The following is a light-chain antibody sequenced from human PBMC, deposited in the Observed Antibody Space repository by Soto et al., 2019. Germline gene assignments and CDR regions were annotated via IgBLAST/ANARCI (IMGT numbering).Light chain of an antibody. Sequence: QSVLTQPASVSGSPGQSITISCTGTSVDIGASNYVSWYQQFPDKAPKLIIYDVSDRPSGVSTRFSGSKSGNTASLTISGLQPEDEADYYCTSYRTYSGVFGTGTKVTVL. CDR3: TSYRTYSGV. V-gene: IGLV2-14*01. CDR1: SVDIGASNY. CDR2: DVS. J-gene: IGLJ1*01.